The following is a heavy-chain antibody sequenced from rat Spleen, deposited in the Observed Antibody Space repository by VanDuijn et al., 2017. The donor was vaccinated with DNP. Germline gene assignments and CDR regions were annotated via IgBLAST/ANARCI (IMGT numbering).Heavy chain of an antibody. D-gene: IGHD1-12*03. Sequence: EVQLVESGGDLVQPGRSLKVSCAASGFTFSDYNMAWVRQAPTKGLEWVATIIYDGSRTYYRDSVKGRFTISRDDAQDTLYLQMNSLRSEDTATYYCAREGDYYDGYGDVLDAWGQGTSVTVSS. CDR3: AREGDYYDGYGDVLDA. J-gene: IGHJ4*01. V-gene: IGHV5-7*01. CDR2: IIYDGSRT. CDR1: GFTFSDYN.